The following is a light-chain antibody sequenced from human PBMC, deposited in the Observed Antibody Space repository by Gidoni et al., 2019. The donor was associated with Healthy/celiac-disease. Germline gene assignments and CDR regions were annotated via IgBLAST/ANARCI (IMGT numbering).Light chain of an antibody. CDR2: DAS. V-gene: IGKV1-13*02. J-gene: IGKJ2*01. Sequence: AIHLTQSPSSLSASLGTRVTITCRASQGISSALAWYPQKPGKAPKLLTSDASSLESWVTSRFRGSGSGTDFTLTISSRQPEDFATYYCQQFNSYPYTFGQGTKLEIK. CDR3: QQFNSYPYT. CDR1: QGISSA.